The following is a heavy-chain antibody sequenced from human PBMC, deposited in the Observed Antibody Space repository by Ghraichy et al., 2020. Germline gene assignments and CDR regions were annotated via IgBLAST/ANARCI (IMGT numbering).Heavy chain of an antibody. D-gene: IGHD3-22*01. CDR1: GFTFSSYG. Sequence: GGSLRLSCAASGFTFSSYGMHWVRQAPGKGLEWVAVISYDGSNKYYADSVKGRFTISRDNSKNTLYLQMNSLRAEDTAVYYCAKDGDSSGYYPRFGYWGQGTLVTVSS. J-gene: IGHJ4*02. V-gene: IGHV3-30*18. CDR2: ISYDGSNK. CDR3: AKDGDSSGYYPRFGY.